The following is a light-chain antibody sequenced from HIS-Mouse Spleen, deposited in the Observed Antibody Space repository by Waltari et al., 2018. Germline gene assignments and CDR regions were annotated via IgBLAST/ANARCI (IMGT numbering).Light chain of an antibody. J-gene: IGLJ2*01. CDR2: EDS. Sequence: SYELTQPPSVSVSPGQTARITCSGYALPKKYAYWYQQKSGQAPVLVIYEDSKRPSGIPERFSGSSSGNMATLTISGAQVEDEADYYCYSTDSSGNHRVFGGGTKLTVL. CDR3: YSTDSSGNHRV. CDR1: ALPKKY. V-gene: IGLV3-10*01.